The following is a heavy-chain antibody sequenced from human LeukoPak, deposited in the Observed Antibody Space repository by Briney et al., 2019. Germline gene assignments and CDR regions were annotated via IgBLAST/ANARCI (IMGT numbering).Heavy chain of an antibody. D-gene: IGHD3-3*01. CDR3: AKATYYDFWSGYSGGDCCFDY. CDR1: RVIFTDYA. V-gene: IGHV3-23*01. CDR2: VSTSGDTS. J-gene: IGHJ4*02. Sequence: GGSLRLSCAASRVIFTDYAMSWVRQAPGKGLEWVASVSTSGDTSYYADSVKGRFTISRDNSKNTLYLQMNSLRAEDTAVYYCAKATYYDFWSGYSGGDCCFDYWGQGTLVTVSS.